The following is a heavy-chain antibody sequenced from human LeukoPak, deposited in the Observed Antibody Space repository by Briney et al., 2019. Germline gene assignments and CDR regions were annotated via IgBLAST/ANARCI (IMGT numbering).Heavy chain of an antibody. D-gene: IGHD6-6*01. Sequence: ASVKVSCKASGYTFTSYAMHWVRQAPGQRLEWMGWINAGNGNTKYSQEFQGRVTITRDTSASTAYMELSSLRSEDMAVYYCARGTSSSSSDWFDPWGQGTLVTVSS. J-gene: IGHJ5*02. CDR1: GYTFTSYA. CDR2: INAGNGNT. CDR3: ARGTSSSSSDWFDP. V-gene: IGHV1-3*03.